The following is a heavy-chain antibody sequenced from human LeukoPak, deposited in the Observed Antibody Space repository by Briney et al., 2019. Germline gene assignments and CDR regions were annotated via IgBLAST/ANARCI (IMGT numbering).Heavy chain of an antibody. J-gene: IGHJ3*02. CDR3: ASYVFRYAFDI. CDR2: IYYSGST. CDR1: GGSISSYY. Sequence: SETLSLTCTVPGGSISSYYWSWIRQPPGKGLEWIGYIYYSGSTNYNPSLKSRVTISVDTSKNQFSLKLSSVTAADTAVYYCASYVFRYAFDIWGQGTMVTVSS. V-gene: IGHV4-59*01. D-gene: IGHD2-21*01.